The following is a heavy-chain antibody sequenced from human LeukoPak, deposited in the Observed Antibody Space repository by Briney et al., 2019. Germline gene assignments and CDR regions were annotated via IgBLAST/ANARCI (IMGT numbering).Heavy chain of an antibody. Sequence: GGSLRLSCAASGFTFSSYAMHWVRQAPGKGLEWVAVISYDGSNKYYADSVKGRFTISRDNSKNTLYLQMKSLRAEDTAVYYCARDREWELMYYFDYWGQGTLVTVSS. V-gene: IGHV3-30*04. J-gene: IGHJ4*02. CDR2: ISYDGSNK. CDR1: GFTFSSYA. CDR3: ARDREWELMYYFDY. D-gene: IGHD1-26*01.